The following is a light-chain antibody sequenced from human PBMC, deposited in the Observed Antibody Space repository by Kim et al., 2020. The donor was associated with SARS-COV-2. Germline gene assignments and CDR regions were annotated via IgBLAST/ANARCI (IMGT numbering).Light chain of an antibody. Sequence: SITISSHGTRQYVGGYNLCFWYPQPPSQAPKLMIYDVSNRPSGVSNRFSGSKSGNTASLTISGLQAEDEADYYCSSYTSSSTLVVFGGGTQLTVL. CDR2: DVS. CDR1: RQYVGGYNL. V-gene: IGLV2-14*03. J-gene: IGLJ2*01. CDR3: SSYTSSSTLVV.